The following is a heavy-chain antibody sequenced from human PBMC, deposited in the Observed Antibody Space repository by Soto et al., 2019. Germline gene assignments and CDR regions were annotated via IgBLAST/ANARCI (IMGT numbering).Heavy chain of an antibody. V-gene: IGHV1-18*01. D-gene: IGHD3-10*01. Sequence: QVQLVQSGAEVKKPGASVKVSCKASGYTFTSNGISWVRQAPGQGLEWMGWISAYNGKTKYAQMLQGRVTMTTDTSTSTAYMELRSLRSDDTAVYYCARDRHYGSGGTNWFDPWGQGTLVTVSS. CDR2: ISAYNGKT. J-gene: IGHJ5*02. CDR3: ARDRHYGSGGTNWFDP. CDR1: GYTFTSNG.